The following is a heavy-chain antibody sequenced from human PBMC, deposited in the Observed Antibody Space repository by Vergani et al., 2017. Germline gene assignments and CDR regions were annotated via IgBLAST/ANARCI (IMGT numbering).Heavy chain of an antibody. D-gene: IGHD5-12*01. J-gene: IGHJ6*02. CDR3: AKANPRNSGYDYLYYYHAMDV. CDR2: ISGSGGST. CDR1: GFTFNHYA. V-gene: IGHV3-23*04. Sequence: VQLVESGGDLVQPGGSLRLSCAASGFTFNHYAMNWVRQAPGKGLEWVSGISGSGGSTYYAGSVKGRFTISRDSSKNTLYLQMNSLSARDTAVYYCAKANPRNSGYDYLYYYHAMDVWGQGTTVTVSS.